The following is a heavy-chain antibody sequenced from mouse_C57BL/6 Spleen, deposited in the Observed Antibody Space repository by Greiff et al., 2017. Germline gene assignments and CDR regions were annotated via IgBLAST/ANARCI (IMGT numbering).Heavy chain of an antibody. J-gene: IGHJ2*01. CDR3: ARHDYGSSYSY. V-gene: IGHV5-9*01. D-gene: IGHD1-1*01. Sequence: EVQRVESGGGLVKPGGSLKLSCAASGFTFSSYTMSWVRQTPEKRLEWVATISGGGGNTYYPDSVKGRFTISRDNAKNTLYLQMSSLRSEDTALYYCARHDYGSSYSYWGQGTTLTVSS. CDR1: GFTFSSYT. CDR2: ISGGGGNT.